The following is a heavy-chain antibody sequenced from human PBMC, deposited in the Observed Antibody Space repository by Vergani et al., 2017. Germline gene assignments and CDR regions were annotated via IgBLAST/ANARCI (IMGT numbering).Heavy chain of an antibody. Sequence: EVQLVESRGVLVQPGRSLRLSCTASGFTFGDYAMSWFRQAPGKGLEWVGFIRSKAYGGTTEYAASVKGRFTISRDDSKSIAYLQMNSLKTEDTAVYYCTSEASRDGYNYPYYFDYWGQGTLVTVSS. D-gene: IGHD5-24*01. CDR3: TSEASRDGYNYPYYFDY. CDR2: IRSKAYGGTT. CDR1: GFTFGDYA. V-gene: IGHV3-49*03. J-gene: IGHJ4*02.